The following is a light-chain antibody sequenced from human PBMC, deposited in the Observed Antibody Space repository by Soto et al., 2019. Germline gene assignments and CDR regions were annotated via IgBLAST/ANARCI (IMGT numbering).Light chain of an antibody. V-gene: IGKV4-1*01. J-gene: IGKJ2*01. CDR2: WAS. Sequence: DIVMTQSPDSLAVSLGERATMNCKSSQSVLHSSDNKNYLAWYQQKSGQPPRLLIYWASTRESGVPDRFSGSGSGTDFPLTISSLQAEDVAVYYCQQYYSNHPYTFGQGTKLEIK. CDR3: QQYYSNHPYT. CDR1: QSVLHSSDNKNY.